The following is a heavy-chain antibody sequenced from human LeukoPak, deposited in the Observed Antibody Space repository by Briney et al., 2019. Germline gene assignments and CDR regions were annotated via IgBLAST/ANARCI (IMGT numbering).Heavy chain of an antibody. Sequence: SETLSLTCTVSGGSISSYYWSWTRQPAGKGLEWIGRIYTSGSTNYNPSLKSRVTMSVDTSKNQFSLKLSSVTAADTAVYYCAANYYDSSGYQSWGQGTLVTVSS. CDR3: AANYYDSSGYQS. J-gene: IGHJ5*02. V-gene: IGHV4-4*07. D-gene: IGHD3-22*01. CDR2: IYTSGST. CDR1: GGSISSYY.